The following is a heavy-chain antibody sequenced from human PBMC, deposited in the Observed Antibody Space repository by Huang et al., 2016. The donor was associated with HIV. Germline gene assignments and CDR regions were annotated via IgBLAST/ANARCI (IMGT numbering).Heavy chain of an antibody. Sequence: QVQLQESGPGLVKPSETLSLACSVSGDAVSNHYWNWIRPTPGTGLEWIGKIYSSGTTIYHPSIKTRVSLSLETAKKLFALNVTSVTAADTAVYYCARGFDILVDRFDFWGQGTLVTVSS. J-gene: IGHJ4*02. CDR2: IYSSGTT. D-gene: IGHD3-9*01. CDR3: ARGFDILVDRFDF. V-gene: IGHV4-59*02. CDR1: GDAVSNHY.